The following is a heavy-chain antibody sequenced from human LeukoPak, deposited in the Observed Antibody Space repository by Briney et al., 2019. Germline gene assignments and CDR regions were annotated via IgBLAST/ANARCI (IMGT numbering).Heavy chain of an antibody. Sequence: PSETLSLTCTVSGGPVSSYYWSWIRQPPGKGLEWIGYIYYSGSTNYNPSLKSRVTISVDTSKNQFSLKLSSVTAADTAVYYCARAHSIASYYYGVDVWGQGTTVTVSS. CDR1: GGPVSSYY. D-gene: IGHD2/OR15-2a*01. CDR3: ARAHSIASYYYGVDV. J-gene: IGHJ6*02. V-gene: IGHV4-59*08. CDR2: IYYSGST.